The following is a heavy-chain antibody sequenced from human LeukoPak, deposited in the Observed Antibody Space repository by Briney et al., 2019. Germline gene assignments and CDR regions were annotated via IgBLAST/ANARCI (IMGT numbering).Heavy chain of an antibody. CDR3: ARGYSSSPYYFDY. CDR2: IYSGST. CDR1: GGSISNNY. D-gene: IGHD6-13*01. Sequence: SETLSLTCTVSGGSISNNYWNWIRQPAGKGLEWIGRIYSGSTNYNPSLKSRVTMSVDTSKNQFSLRLSSVTAADTAVYYCARGYSSSPYYFDYWGQGTLVTVSS. J-gene: IGHJ4*02. V-gene: IGHV4-4*07.